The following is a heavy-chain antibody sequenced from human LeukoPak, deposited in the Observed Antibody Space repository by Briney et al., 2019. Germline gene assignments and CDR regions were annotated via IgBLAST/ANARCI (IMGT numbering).Heavy chain of an antibody. CDR2: ISGSGGST. D-gene: IGHD3-9*01. CDR1: GFTFSSYA. CDR3: AKDRNYDILTGYPLCDY. Sequence: KAGGSLRLSCAASGFTFSSYAMSWVRQAPGKGLEWVSAISGSGGSTYYADSVKGWFTISRDNSKNTLYLQMNSLRAEDTAVYYCAKDRNYDILTGYPLCDYWGQGTLVSVSS. J-gene: IGHJ4*02. V-gene: IGHV3-23*01.